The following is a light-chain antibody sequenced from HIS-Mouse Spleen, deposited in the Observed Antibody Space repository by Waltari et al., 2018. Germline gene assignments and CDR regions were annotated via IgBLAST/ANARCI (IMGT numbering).Light chain of an antibody. J-gene: IGLJ2*01. V-gene: IGLV3-25*03. CDR3: QSADSSGTSHVV. CDR1: ALPKQY. Sequence: SYELTQPPSVSVSPGPTARITCSGDALPKQYTYWYQQKPGQSPVLVIYKDRERTSGIPERFSGSSSGTEVRFTIGGVQAEDEADYYCQSADSSGTSHVVFGGVTKLAVL. CDR2: KDR.